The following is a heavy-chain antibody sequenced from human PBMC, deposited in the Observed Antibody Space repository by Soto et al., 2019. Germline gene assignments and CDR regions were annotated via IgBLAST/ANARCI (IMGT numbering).Heavy chain of an antibody. CDR1: GYTFTSYG. J-gene: IGHJ4*02. CDR2: ISAHNGNT. CDR3: ARELGGFPDY. V-gene: IGHV1-18*01. D-gene: IGHD2-15*01. Sequence: QVQLVQSGAEVKQPGASVKVSCKASGYTFTSYGISWVRQAPGQGLERMGWISAHNGNTKYEQKLQGRVTVTTDTSTSTVYLELRSLTSDDTAVYYCARELGGFPDYWGQGALVSASS.